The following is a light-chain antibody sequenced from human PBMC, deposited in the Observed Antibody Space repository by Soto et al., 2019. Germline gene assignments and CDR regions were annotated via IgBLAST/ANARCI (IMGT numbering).Light chain of an antibody. CDR3: QQRSNWPT. CDR2: DAS. CDR1: QSVSSY. J-gene: IGKJ5*01. V-gene: IGKV3-11*01. Sequence: EIVLTQSPATLSLSPGERATLSCRASQSVSSYLAWYQQKPGQAPRLLIYDASNRATGIPARFSGSGSGTDFTLTISSLEPEDFAVYHCQQRSNWPTFGPGTRPAIK.